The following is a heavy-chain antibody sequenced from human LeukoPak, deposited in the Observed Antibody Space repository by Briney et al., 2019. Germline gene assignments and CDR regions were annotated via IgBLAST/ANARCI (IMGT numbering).Heavy chain of an antibody. J-gene: IGHJ4*02. D-gene: IGHD1-26*01. V-gene: IGHV4-39*01. Sequence: SETLSLTCTVSGGSISSSSYYWGWIRQPPGKGLEWIGSIYYSGSTYYNPSLKGRVTISVDTSKNQFSLKLSSVTAADTAVYYCARRREWEPFDYWGQGTLVTVSS. CDR2: IYYSGST. CDR1: GGSISSSSYY. CDR3: ARRREWEPFDY.